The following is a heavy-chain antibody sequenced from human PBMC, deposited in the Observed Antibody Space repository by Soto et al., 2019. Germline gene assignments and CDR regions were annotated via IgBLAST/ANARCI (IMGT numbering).Heavy chain of an antibody. CDR1: GYTFTSYA. V-gene: IGHV1-3*01. D-gene: IGHD4-4*01. CDR2: INAGNGNT. Sequence: ASVKVSCKAIGYTFTSYAMHWVRQAPGQKLEWMGWINAGNGNTKYSQKFQGRVTITRDTSASTAYMELSSLRSEDTAVYYCASSYSNYALIDYYYYGMDVWGQGTTVTVSS. J-gene: IGHJ6*02. CDR3: ASSYSNYALIDYYYYGMDV.